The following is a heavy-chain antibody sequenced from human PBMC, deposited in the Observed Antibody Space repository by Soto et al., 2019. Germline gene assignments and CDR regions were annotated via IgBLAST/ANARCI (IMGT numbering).Heavy chain of an antibody. CDR2: ISSSSSYI. D-gene: IGHD2-2*01. Sequence: EVQLVESGGGLVKPGGSLRLSCAASGFTFSSYSMNWVRQAPGKGLEWVSSISSSSSYIYYADSVKGRFTISRDNAKNSLYLQMNSLRAEDTAVYYCARGRDCSSTSCYVSDFDYWGQGTLVTVSS. CDR1: GFTFSSYS. CDR3: ARGRDCSSTSCYVSDFDY. J-gene: IGHJ4*02. V-gene: IGHV3-21*01.